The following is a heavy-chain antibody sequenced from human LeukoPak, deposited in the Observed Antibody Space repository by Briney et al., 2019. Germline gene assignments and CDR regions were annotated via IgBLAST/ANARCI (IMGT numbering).Heavy chain of an antibody. CDR2: INSDGSST. D-gene: IGHD1-26*01. V-gene: IGHV3-74*01. J-gene: IGHJ4*02. CDR1: GFTFSSYW. CDR3: ARAFWVPLARSGSYGRPDY. Sequence: PGGSLRLSCAASGFTFSSYWMHWVRQAPGKGLVWVSRINSDGSSTSYADSVKGRFTISRDNAKNTLYLQMNSLRAEDTAVYYCARAFWVPLARSGSYGRPDYWGQGTLVTVSS.